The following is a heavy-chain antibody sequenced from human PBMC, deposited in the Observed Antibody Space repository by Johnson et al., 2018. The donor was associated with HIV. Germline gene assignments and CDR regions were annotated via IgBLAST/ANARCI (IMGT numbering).Heavy chain of an antibody. V-gene: IGHV3-33*08. CDR2: IWYDGSNK. J-gene: IGHJ3*02. CDR1: GFSFSDYY. Sequence: QVQLVESGGGLIQPGRSLRLSCEASGFSFSDYYMSWIRQAPGKGLEWVAVIWYDGSNKYYADSVKGRFTISRDNAKNSLYLQMNSLRAEDTAVYYCAREYDAFDIWGQGTMVTVSS. CDR3: AREYDAFDI.